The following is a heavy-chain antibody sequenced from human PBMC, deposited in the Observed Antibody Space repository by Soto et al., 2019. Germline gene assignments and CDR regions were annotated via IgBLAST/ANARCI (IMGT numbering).Heavy chain of an antibody. CDR3: AKIFGGNAFDV. CDR2: IIGNGVDT. D-gene: IGHD2-15*01. Sequence: DVQLLESGGGLVQPGGSLRLSCAASGFAFNNFAMSWVRQAPGKGLEWVSSIIGNGVDTYYTDSVKGRFTISRDNSKNTLNLHMTSLRADDTAVYFCAKIFGGNAFDVWGQGTKVTVSS. V-gene: IGHV3-23*01. CDR1: GFAFNNFA. J-gene: IGHJ3*01.